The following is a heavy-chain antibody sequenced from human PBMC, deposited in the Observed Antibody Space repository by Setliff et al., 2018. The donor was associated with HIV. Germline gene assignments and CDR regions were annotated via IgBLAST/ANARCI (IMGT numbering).Heavy chain of an antibody. V-gene: IGHV4-34*01. Sequence: SETLSLTCAVYGGSLSDHYWSWIRQPPGKGLEWIGEINHSGSTNYNPSLRSRVSISVDTSKNQFSLRLSSVTAADTAVYYCARDPSSSGWSEGHYYFDSWGRGTLVTVSS. J-gene: IGHJ4*02. CDR2: INHSGST. CDR3: ARDPSSSGWSEGHYYFDS. CDR1: GGSLSDHY. D-gene: IGHD6-19*01.